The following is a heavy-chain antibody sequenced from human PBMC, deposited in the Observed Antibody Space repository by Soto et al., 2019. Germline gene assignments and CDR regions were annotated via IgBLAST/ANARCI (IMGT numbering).Heavy chain of an antibody. CDR1: GYTFTSYD. Sequence: QVQLVQSGAEVKKPGASVKVSCKASGYTFTSYDIIWVRQATGQGLEWMGWMKPSTGNTDIAEKFQGRLTMTRNTSISTVYMELSSLSFEDTAVYYWARGRIIVAGGFDPWGQGTLVTVSS. V-gene: IGHV1-8*01. CDR3: ARGRIIVAGGFDP. CDR2: MKPSTGNT. D-gene: IGHD6-19*01. J-gene: IGHJ5*02.